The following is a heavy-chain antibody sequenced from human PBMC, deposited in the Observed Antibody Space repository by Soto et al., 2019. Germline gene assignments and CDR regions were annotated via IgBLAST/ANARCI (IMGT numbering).Heavy chain of an antibody. J-gene: IGHJ6*02. V-gene: IGHV3-7*01. Sequence: GGSLRLSCAASGFTFSSYWMSWVRQAPGKGREWVANIKQDGSEKYYVDSVKSRFTISRDNAKNSLYLQMNSLRAEDTAVYYCARDGLRFLEWLLQDYYYYGMDVWGQGTTVTVSS. CDR3: ARDGLRFLEWLLQDYYYYGMDV. D-gene: IGHD3-3*01. CDR1: GFTFSSYW. CDR2: IKQDGSEK.